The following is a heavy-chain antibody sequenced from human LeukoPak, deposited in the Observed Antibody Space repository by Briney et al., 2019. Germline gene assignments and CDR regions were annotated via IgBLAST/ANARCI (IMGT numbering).Heavy chain of an antibody. D-gene: IGHD3-10*01. CDR2: IYSSGTT. V-gene: IGHV4-4*07. J-gene: IGHJ5*02. CDR1: GGSISSYY. CDR3: ARDKYYGSGNYGKYNWFDP. Sequence: SETLSLTCTVSGGSISSYYWSWIRQPAGKGLEWICHIYSSGTTNYNPSLKSRVTMSLDTSKNHFSLKLSSVTAADTAVYYCARDKYYGSGNYGKYNWFDPWGQGTLVTVSS.